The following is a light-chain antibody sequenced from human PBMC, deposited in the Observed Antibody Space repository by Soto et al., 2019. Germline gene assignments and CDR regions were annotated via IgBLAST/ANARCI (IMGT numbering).Light chain of an antibody. J-gene: IGKJ1*01. V-gene: IGKV3-20*01. CDR1: QSVSSSY. CDR2: GAS. Sequence: EIVLTQSPGTLSLSPGERATLSCRASQSVSSSYLAWYQQKPGQAPRLLIYGASSRATGIPDRFSGSGSGPDFTLTISRLEPEDFAVYYWQQYGSSPEWTFGQGTKVEIK. CDR3: QQYGSSPEWT.